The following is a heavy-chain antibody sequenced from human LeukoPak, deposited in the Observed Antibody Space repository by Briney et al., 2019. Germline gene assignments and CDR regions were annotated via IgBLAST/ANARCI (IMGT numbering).Heavy chain of an antibody. V-gene: IGHV3-23*01. CDR2: ISGSGTIT. D-gene: IGHD3-16*02. J-gene: IGHJ4*02. Sequence: GVLRLSCAASGFPFTTYAMPWVRQAPGEGLQWVAGISGSGTITSYSDSVKGRFTISRGNSNNTLHLLMTGLRAEDTALYYCVKDRCDRFTCPEVWGQGTLVTVSS. CDR1: GFPFTTYA. CDR3: VKDRCDRFTCPEV.